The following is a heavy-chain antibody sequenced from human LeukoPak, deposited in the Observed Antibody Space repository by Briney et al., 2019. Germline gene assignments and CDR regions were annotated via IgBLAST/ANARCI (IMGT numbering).Heavy chain of an antibody. J-gene: IGHJ6*04. CDR1: GFTFSNSA. CDR2: ISGSGGST. D-gene: IGHD3-10*02. Sequence: GGSLRLSCAASGFTFSNSALSWVRQAPGKGLEWVSDISGSGGSTYYADSVKGRLTISRDNSKNTLYLQMNSLRAEDTAVYYCAELGITMIGGVWGKGTTVTISS. V-gene: IGHV3-23*01. CDR3: AELGITMIGGV.